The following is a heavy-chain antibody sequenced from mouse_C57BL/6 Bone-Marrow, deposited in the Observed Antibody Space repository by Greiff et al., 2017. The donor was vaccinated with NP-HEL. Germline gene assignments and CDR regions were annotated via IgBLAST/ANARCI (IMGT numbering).Heavy chain of an antibody. D-gene: IGHD4-1*01. J-gene: IGHJ4*01. CDR3: AREGTGNYYAMDY. CDR1: GFTFSSYG. CDR2: ISSGGSYT. Sequence: EVQGVESGGDLVKPGGSLKLSCAASGFTFSSYGMSWVRQTPDKRLEWVATISSGGSYTYYTDSVKGRFTISRDNAKNTLYLQMSSLKSADTAMYYCAREGTGNYYAMDYWGQGTSVTVSS. V-gene: IGHV5-6*01.